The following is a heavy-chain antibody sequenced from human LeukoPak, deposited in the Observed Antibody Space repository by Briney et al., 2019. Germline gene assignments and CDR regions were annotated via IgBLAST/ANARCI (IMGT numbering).Heavy chain of an antibody. D-gene: IGHD6-6*01. CDR1: GFTFSSYS. J-gene: IGHJ5*02. CDR3: ARASSSSGINWFDP. V-gene: IGHV3-21*01. CDR2: ISSSSSYI. Sequence: PGGSLRLSCAASGFTFSSYSMNWVRQAPGKGLEWVSSISSSSSYIYYADSVKGRFTISRDNAKNSLYLQMNSLRAEDTAVYYCARASSSSGINWFDPWGQGTLATVSS.